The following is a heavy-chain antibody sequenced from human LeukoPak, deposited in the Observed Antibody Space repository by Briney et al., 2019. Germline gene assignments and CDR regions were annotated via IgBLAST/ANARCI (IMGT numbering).Heavy chain of an antibody. CDR1: GGSFSGYY. D-gene: IGHD6-13*01. CDR3: ARFFFRRVEPDY. Sequence: SETLSLTCAVYGGSFSGYYWSWIRQPPGKGLEWIGEINHSGSTNYNPSLKSRVTISVDTSKNQFSLKLSSVTAADTAVYYCARFFFRRVEPDYWGHGTLVTVSS. CDR2: INHSGST. V-gene: IGHV4-34*01. J-gene: IGHJ4*01.